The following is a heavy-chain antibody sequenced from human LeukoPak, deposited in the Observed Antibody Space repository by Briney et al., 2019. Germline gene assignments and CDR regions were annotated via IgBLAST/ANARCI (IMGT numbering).Heavy chain of an antibody. CDR2: INQDGSEK. V-gene: IGHV3-7*01. D-gene: IGHD3-9*01. CDR1: GFTFNSYW. CDR3: ASLVFYDILTGPDY. Sequence: GGSLRLSCAASGFTFNSYWMSWVRQAPGKGLEWVANINQDGSEKYYVGSVKGRFTISRDNAKSSLYLQMNSLRAEDTAVYYCASLVFYDILTGPDYWGQGTLVTVSS. J-gene: IGHJ4*02.